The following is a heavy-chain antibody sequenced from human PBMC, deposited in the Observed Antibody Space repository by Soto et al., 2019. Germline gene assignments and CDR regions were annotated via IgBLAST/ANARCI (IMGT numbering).Heavy chain of an antibody. Sequence: QLQLQESGSGLVKPSQTLSLTCAVSCGSISSGGYSWSWIRQPPGKGLEWIAYISHSGSTYYNPSLKSRVTISVDRAKNQFSLKLSSVTAADTAVYDCARVPYYLGKGPLVTVSS. J-gene: IGHJ4*02. CDR2: ISHSGST. CDR1: CGSISSGGYS. CDR3: ARVPYY. V-gene: IGHV4-30-2*01.